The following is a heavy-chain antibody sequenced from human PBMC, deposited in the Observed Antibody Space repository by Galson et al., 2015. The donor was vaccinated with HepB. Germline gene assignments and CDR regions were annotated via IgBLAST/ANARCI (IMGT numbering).Heavy chain of an antibody. V-gene: IGHV4-34*01. CDR2: INHSGST. CDR1: GGSFCGYY. CDR3: ARGRDDSSGFYSSNYYYYMDV. Sequence: ETLSLTCAVYGGSFCGYYWSWIRQPPGKGLEWIGEINHSGSTNYNPSLKSRVTISVDTSKNQFSLKVTSVTAADTAVYYCARGRDDSSGFYSSNYYYYMDVWGKGTTVTVSS. J-gene: IGHJ6*03. D-gene: IGHD3-22*01.